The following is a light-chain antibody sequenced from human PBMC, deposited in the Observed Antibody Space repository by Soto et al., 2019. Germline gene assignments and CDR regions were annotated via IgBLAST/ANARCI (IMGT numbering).Light chain of an antibody. CDR3: QQRGNWPPIT. Sequence: EIVLTQSPGTLSVSPGERATLSCRASQSVSSNLAWYQQKPGQAPRLLIYGASTRATGIPGRFRGSGSGTDFTLTISSLEPEDFAVYYCQQRGNWPPITFGQGTRLEIK. J-gene: IGKJ5*01. V-gene: IGKV3-11*01. CDR1: QSVSSN. CDR2: GAS.